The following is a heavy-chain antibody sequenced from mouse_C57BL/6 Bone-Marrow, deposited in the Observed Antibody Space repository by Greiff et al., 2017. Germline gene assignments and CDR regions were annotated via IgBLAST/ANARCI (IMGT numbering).Heavy chain of an antibody. CDR3: ARGKGVWLRYYFDY. CDR1: GFTFSDYY. V-gene: IGHV5-16*01. J-gene: IGHJ2*01. Sequence: DVQLVESEGGLVQPGSSMKLSCTASGFTFSDYYMAWVRQVPEKGLEWVANINYDGSSTYYLDSLKSRFIISRDNAKNILYLQMSSLKSEDTATYYCARGKGVWLRYYFDYWGQGTTLTVSS. D-gene: IGHD2-2*01. CDR2: INYDGSST.